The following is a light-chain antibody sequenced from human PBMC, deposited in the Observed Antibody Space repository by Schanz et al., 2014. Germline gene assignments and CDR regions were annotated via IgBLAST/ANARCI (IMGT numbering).Light chain of an antibody. Sequence: IQLTQSPSTLSASVGDRVTITCRASQSISDWLAWYQQKPGKAPKLLIYKASSLQSRVPSRFSGSGSGTEFTLTISSLQPDDFATYYCQQYYTYSPEWTFGQGTKVEIK. CDR3: QQYYTYSPEWT. J-gene: IGKJ1*01. CDR2: KAS. V-gene: IGKV1-5*03. CDR1: QSISDW.